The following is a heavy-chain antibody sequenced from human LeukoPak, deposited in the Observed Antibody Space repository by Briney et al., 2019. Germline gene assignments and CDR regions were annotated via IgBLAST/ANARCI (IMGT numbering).Heavy chain of an antibody. J-gene: IGHJ4*02. V-gene: IGHV3-21*01. CDR1: GFTFSSYS. CDR3: ATTPPIAAAGISPPSY. Sequence: GGSLRLSCAASGFTFSSYSMNWVRQAPGKGLEWVSSISSSSSYIYYADSVKGRFTISRDNAKNSLYLQMNSLRAEDTAVYYCATTPPIAAAGISPPSYWGQGTLVTVSS. CDR2: ISSSSSYI. D-gene: IGHD6-13*01.